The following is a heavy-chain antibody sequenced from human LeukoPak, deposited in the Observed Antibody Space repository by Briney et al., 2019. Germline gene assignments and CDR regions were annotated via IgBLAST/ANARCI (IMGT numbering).Heavy chain of an antibody. D-gene: IGHD3-22*01. CDR2: IWFDGSTE. CDR3: ARALSGYYSIGY. CDR1: GFTFSSYG. Sequence: GGSLRLSCAASGFTFSSYGMHWVRQAPDKGLEWVAVIWFDGSTEFYADPVKGRFTISRDNSKNTLYLQMNGLRAEVTAVYYCARALSGYYSIGYWGQGTLVTVSS. J-gene: IGHJ4*02. V-gene: IGHV3-33*01.